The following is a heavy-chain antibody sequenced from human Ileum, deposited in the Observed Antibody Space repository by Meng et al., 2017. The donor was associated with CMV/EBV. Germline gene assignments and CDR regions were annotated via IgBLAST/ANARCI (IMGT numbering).Heavy chain of an antibody. J-gene: IGHJ4*02. Sequence: QALLQESGPGLVKPSQTLPLTCAVYGGAFSGYYWNWIRQPPGKGLEWIGEIHPSGSTSYNPSLNSRVSISVDTSKNQFSLNLRSVTAADTAIYYCSRGSDAYKSGRYWGQGALVTVSS. CDR3: SRGSDAYKSGRY. CDR2: IHPSGST. V-gene: IGHV4-34*09. CDR1: GGAFSGYY. D-gene: IGHD5-24*01.